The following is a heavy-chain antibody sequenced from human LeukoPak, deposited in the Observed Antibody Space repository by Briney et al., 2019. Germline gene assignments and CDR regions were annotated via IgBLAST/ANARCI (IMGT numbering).Heavy chain of an antibody. J-gene: IGHJ4*02. CDR1: GYTFTSYD. Sequence: ASVKVPCKASGYTFTSYDINWVRQATGQGLEWMGWMNPNSGNTGYAQKLQGRVTMTRNTSISTAYMELSSLRSEDTAVYYCARATATTLGLYYFDYWGQGTLVTVSS. CDR2: MNPNSGNT. D-gene: IGHD1-26*01. V-gene: IGHV1-8*01. CDR3: ARATATTLGLYYFDY.